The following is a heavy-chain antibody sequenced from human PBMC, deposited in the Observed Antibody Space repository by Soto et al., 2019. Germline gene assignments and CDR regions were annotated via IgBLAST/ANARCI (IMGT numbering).Heavy chain of an antibody. D-gene: IGHD3-22*01. CDR1: GGSFSGYY. CDR3: ARDTRYYYDIMNFDY. V-gene: IGHV4-34*01. CDR2: INHSGST. J-gene: IGHJ4*02. Sequence: QVQLQQWGAGLLKPSETLSLTCAVYGGSFSGYYWSWIRQPPGKGLEWIGEINHSGSTNYNPSLKSRGTISVETSKNHFSLKLSSVTVADTAVYYCARDTRYYYDIMNFDYWGQGTLVTVSS.